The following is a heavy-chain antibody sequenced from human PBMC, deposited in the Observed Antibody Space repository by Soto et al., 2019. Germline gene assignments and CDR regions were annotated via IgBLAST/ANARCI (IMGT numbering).Heavy chain of an antibody. CDR3: ANSPSSSWYDSDYYGMDV. J-gene: IGHJ6*02. CDR2: IDPSDSYT. D-gene: IGHD6-13*01. CDR1: GYSFTSYW. V-gene: IGHV5-10-1*01. Sequence: PVESLKISCKGSGYSFTSYWITWVRQMPGKGLEWMGRIDPSDSYTNYSPSLQGHVTISADKSISTAYLQWSSLKASDTAMYYCANSPSSSWYDSDYYGMDVWGQGTTVTVSS.